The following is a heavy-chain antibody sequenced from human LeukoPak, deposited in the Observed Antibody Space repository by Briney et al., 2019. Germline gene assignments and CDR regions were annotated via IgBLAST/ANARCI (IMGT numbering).Heavy chain of an antibody. D-gene: IGHD5-24*01. CDR3: ARSNARDGYNFGY. CDR2: FYYSGAT. Sequence: SETLSLTCTVSGGSITSSYWSWLRQPPGKGLQWIGYFYYSGATNYNPSLKSRVPISVDTSKTQLSLKMTSMTAADTAVYYCARSNARDGYNFGYWGQGTLVTVSS. V-gene: IGHV4-59*08. CDR1: GGSITSSY. J-gene: IGHJ4*02.